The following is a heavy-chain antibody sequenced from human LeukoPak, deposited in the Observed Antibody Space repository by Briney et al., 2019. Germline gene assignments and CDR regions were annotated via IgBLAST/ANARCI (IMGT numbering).Heavy chain of an antibody. CDR1: GGSISSGNYY. CDR2: IWADGAP. Sequence: MASQTLSLTCTVSGGSISSGNYYWSWIRQPAGKGLEWIGRIWADGAPTYRPSLKNRVTISVDTSKNQFSLKLSSVTAADTAVYYCASHSSSLVSLRYFDLWGRGTLVTVSS. V-gene: IGHV4-61*02. J-gene: IGHJ2*01. CDR3: ASHSSSLVSLRYFDL. D-gene: IGHD6-13*01.